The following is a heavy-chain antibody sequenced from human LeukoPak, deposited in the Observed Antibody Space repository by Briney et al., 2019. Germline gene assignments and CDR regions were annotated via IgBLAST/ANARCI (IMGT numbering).Heavy chain of an antibody. CDR1: GGSFSGYY. V-gene: IGHV4-34*01. D-gene: IGHD1-26*01. J-gene: IGHJ6*03. CDR2: INHSGST. CDR3: AREPLVGAESWGDLRGYMDV. Sequence: SETLSLTCAVYGGSFSGYYWSWIRQPPGKGLEWIGEINHSGSTNYNPSLKSRVTISVDTSKNQFSLKLSSVTAADTAVYYCAREPLVGAESWGDLRGYMDVWGKGTTVTVSS.